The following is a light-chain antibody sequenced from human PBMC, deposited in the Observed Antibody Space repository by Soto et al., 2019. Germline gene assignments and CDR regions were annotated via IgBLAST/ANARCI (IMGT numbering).Light chain of an antibody. CDR2: DNT. V-gene: IGLV1-40*01. J-gene: IGLJ2*01. CDR1: RSNIGAGYA. CDR3: QSYDASLSASV. Sequence: QSVLTQPPSVSGAPGQRVTISCTGSRSNIGAGYAVHWYQQLPGTAPKLLIYDNTNRPSGVPDRFSASESGTSASLAITGLQPEEEADYYCQSYDASLSASVFSGGTKLTVL.